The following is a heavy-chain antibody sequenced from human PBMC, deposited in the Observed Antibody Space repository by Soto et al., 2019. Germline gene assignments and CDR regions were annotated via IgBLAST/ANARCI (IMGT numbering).Heavy chain of an antibody. CDR1: GGAFTNYS. CDR2: IIPLHNTS. V-gene: IGHV1-69*08. J-gene: IGHJ6*02. D-gene: IGHD1-20*01. CDR3: ASWSNWNTLYYHGMAV. Sequence: ASVKVSCKVSGGAFTNYSLNWVRHAPGQGLEWLGGIIPLHNTSNYSLKFVGRSSVTADISTSTVYMFLSGLTSDDTATYYCASWSNWNTLYYHGMAVWGQGTKVTVSS.